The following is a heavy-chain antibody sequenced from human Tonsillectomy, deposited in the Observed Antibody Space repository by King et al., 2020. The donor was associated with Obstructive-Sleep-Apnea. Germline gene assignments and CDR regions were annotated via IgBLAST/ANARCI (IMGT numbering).Heavy chain of an antibody. J-gene: IGHJ4*02. D-gene: IGHD1-26*01. CDR1: GYDFSTHW. Sequence: VQLVESGAEVKKPGESLKISCQGSGYDFSTHWIGWVRQLPGKGLEWMGNIYPSDSDTRYSPSSPGQVTISADKSISTAYLQWCSLKASDTAMYYCARQRVGADDYWGQGTLVTVSS. V-gene: IGHV5-51*01. CDR2: IYPSDSDT. CDR3: ARQRVGADDY.